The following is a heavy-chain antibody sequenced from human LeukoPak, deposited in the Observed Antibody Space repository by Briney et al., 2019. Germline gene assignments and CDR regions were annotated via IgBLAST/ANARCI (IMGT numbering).Heavy chain of an antibody. CDR3: ARDGDGSGWYAALNY. CDR2: IYYSGFT. CDR1: GGSISSGSYS. Sequence: SQTLSLTYAVSGGSISSGSYSWSWIRQPPGKGLEWLGYIYYSGFTYYNPSLKSRVTISVDTSKNQFSLKLSSVTAADTAVYYCARDGDGSGWYAALNYWGQGTLVTVSS. V-gene: IGHV4-30-4*07. D-gene: IGHD6-19*01. J-gene: IGHJ4*02.